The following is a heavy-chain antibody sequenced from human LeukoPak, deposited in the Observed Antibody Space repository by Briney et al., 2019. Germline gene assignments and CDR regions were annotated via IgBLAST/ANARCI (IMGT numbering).Heavy chain of an antibody. D-gene: IGHD6-13*01. Sequence: SETLSLTCTVSGGSISGYYWSWIRQPPGKGLEWIGYIYYSGSTNYNPSLRSRVTISVDTSKNQFSLKLSSVTAADTAVYYCARGCSAGTPHNWFDPWGQGTLVTVSS. CDR2: IYYSGST. J-gene: IGHJ5*02. CDR1: GGSISGYY. CDR3: ARGCSAGTPHNWFDP. V-gene: IGHV4-59*01.